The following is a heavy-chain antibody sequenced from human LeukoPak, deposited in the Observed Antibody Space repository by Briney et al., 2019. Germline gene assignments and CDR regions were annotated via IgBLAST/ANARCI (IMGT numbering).Heavy chain of an antibody. CDR2: IYSGGST. CDR1: GFTVSSNY. D-gene: IGHD1-26*01. CDR3: ATESYSGSYLYAFDI. Sequence: GGSLSLSCAASGFTVSSNYMSWVRQAPGKGLEWVSVIYSGGSTYYADSVKGRFTISRDNSKNTLYLQMNSLRAEDTAVYYCATESYSGSYLYAFDIWGQGTMVTVSS. J-gene: IGHJ3*02. V-gene: IGHV3-66*01.